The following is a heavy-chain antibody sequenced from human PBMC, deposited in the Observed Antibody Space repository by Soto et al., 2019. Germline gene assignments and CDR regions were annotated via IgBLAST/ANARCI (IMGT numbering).Heavy chain of an antibody. D-gene: IGHD3-16*01. Sequence: SVKVSCKTSGYTFTSYGISWVRQAPGQGLEWMAWISAYNGNTNYAQKLQGRVTMTTDTSTSTAYMELRSLRSDDTAVYYCARGGEQYYCYYGMDVWGQGTTVTVSS. J-gene: IGHJ6*02. CDR2: ISAYNGNT. V-gene: IGHV1-18*04. CDR1: GYTFTSYG. CDR3: ARGGEQYYCYYGMDV.